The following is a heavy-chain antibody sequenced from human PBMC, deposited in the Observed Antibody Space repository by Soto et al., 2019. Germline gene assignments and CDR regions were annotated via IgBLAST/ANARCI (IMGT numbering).Heavy chain of an antibody. V-gene: IGHV4-30-2*06. CDR3: ARDYYGMEV. CDR2: TYQSGSA. CDR1: GGSISSGGYS. J-gene: IGHJ6*02. Sequence: SETLSLTCTVSGGSISSGGYSWTWLRQSPGKGLEWIGYTYQSGSAYYNPSLKSRVTISVDRSKNQFSLNLTSVTAADTAVYYCARDYYGMEVWGQGTTVTVSS.